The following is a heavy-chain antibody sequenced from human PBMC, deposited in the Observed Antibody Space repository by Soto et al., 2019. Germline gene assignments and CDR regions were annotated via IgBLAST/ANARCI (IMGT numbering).Heavy chain of an antibody. V-gene: IGHV6-1*01. CDR2: TYYRSKWYN. Sequence: PSQTLSLTCAISGDSVSSNSAAWNWIRQSPSRGLEWLGRTYYRSKWYNDYAVSVKSRITINPDTSKNQFSLQLNSVTPEDTAVYYCARPLGISGTSYHYYYGMDVWGQVPTVTVS. D-gene: IGHD1-20*01. CDR3: ARPLGISGTSYHYYYGMDV. J-gene: IGHJ6*02. CDR1: GDSVSSNSAA.